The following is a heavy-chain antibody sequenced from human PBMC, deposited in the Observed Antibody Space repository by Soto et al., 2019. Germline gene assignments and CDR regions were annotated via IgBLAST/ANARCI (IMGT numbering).Heavy chain of an antibody. CDR1: DGSISTSSYY. Sequence: QLQMQEPGPGLVKPSETLSLTCTVSDGSISTSSYYWGWIRQSPGKGLEWIGTIFYTGRTYYNPSPERRVPLSVDTSENQFSLHLTSVTAADTAVYYCTRHHPHHYDSSGYFDYWGQGTLVTVSS. CDR2: IFYTGRT. J-gene: IGHJ4*02. D-gene: IGHD3-22*01. CDR3: TRHHPHHYDSSGYFDY. V-gene: IGHV4-39*01.